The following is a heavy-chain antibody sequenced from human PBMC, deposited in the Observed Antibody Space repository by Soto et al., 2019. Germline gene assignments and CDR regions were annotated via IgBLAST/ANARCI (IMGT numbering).Heavy chain of an antibody. CDR2: INAGNGNT. CDR1: GYTFTSYA. Sequence: QVQLVQSGAEVKKPGASVKVSCKASGYTFTSYAMHWVRQAPGQRLEWMGWINAGNGNTKYSQKFQGRVTITRDTSASTAYMELSSLRSEDTAVYYCARDVFWSGSHLPLYGMDVWGQGTTVTVSS. J-gene: IGHJ6*02. V-gene: IGHV1-3*01. CDR3: ARDVFWSGSHLPLYGMDV. D-gene: IGHD3-3*01.